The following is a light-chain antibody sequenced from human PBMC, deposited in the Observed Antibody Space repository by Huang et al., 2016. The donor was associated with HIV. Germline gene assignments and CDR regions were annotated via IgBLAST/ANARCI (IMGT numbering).Light chain of an antibody. Sequence: IVMTQSPATLSVSPGERVTVSCRANRSVSSNLAWYQQRPGQAPRLLIYGSSTRAPGIPALFSGSGSWTDFSLTISSLQSEDFALYYCQQYNNWLLSFGGGTRVDI. V-gene: IGKV3-15*01. CDR2: GSS. J-gene: IGKJ4*01. CDR1: RSVSSN. CDR3: QQYNNWLLS.